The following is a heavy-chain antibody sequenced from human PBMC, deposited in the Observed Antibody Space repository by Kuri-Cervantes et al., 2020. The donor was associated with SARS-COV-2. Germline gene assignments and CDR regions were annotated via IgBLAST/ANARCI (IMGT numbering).Heavy chain of an antibody. CDR3: ARDPSRGVRWSGYPNYFDY. J-gene: IGHJ4*02. CDR1: GGSISSSSYY. V-gene: IGHV4-39*07. Sequence: SETLSLTCTVSGGSISSSSYYWGWIRQPPGKGLEWIGSIYYSGSTYYNPSLRSRVTISVDTPKNQFSLKLSSVTAADTAVYYCARDPSRGVRWSGYPNYFDYWGQGTLVTVSS. D-gene: IGHD3-3*01. CDR2: IYYSGST.